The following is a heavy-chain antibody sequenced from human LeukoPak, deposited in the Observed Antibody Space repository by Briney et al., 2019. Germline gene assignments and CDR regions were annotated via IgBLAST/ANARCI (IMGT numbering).Heavy chain of an antibody. Sequence: PSETLSLTCTVSGGSISGTSYYWVWIRQSPGKGLEWIGNFYSSGSTYYNPSLQSRVTISVDTSKNQFSLKLSSVTAADTAVYYCAREGTSGTHLNWFDPWGQGTLVTVSS. V-gene: IGHV4-39*07. J-gene: IGHJ5*02. D-gene: IGHD1-1*01. CDR2: FYSSGST. CDR1: GGSISGTSYY. CDR3: AREGTSGTHLNWFDP.